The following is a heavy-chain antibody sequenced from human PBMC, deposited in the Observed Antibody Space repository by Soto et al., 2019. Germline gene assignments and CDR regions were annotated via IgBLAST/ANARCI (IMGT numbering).Heavy chain of an antibody. V-gene: IGHV4-59*01. J-gene: IGHJ4*02. CDR2: IYHTGTT. CDR3: ARGCNRYSNTASGVGGYDY. CDR1: GASITSSY. Sequence: PSETLSLTCTVSGASITSSYWSWIRQSPGKGLEWIAYIYHTGTTNYNPSLKSRVTISIDTSKSQFSLSLTSLTTADTAVYFCARGCNRYSNTASGVGGYDYWGQGTLVTVSS. D-gene: IGHD5-12*01.